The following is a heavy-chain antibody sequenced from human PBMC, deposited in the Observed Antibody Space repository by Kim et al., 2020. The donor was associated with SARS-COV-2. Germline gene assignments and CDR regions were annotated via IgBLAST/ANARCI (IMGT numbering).Heavy chain of an antibody. V-gene: IGHV3-9*01. CDR3: AKGSSPYYYYYMDV. Sequence: ADSVKGRFTISRDNAKKSLYLQMNSLGAEDTALYYCAKGSSPYYYYYMDVWGKGTPVTVSS. J-gene: IGHJ6*03. D-gene: IGHD6-6*01.